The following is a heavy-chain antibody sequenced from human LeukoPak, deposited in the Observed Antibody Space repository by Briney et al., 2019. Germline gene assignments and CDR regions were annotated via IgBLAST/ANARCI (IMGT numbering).Heavy chain of an antibody. V-gene: IGHV5-51*01. CDR3: ASPLRAAMGHDAFDI. CDR1: GYSFVSYW. CDR2: IYPGDSDT. D-gene: IGHD5-18*01. J-gene: IGHJ3*02. Sequence: GESLKISCKGSGYSFVSYWIGWVRQMPGKGLEWLGIIYPGDSDTTYSPSFQGQVTISVDKSISTAYLQWSSLKASDTAIYYCASPLRAAMGHDAFDIWGQGTMVTVSS.